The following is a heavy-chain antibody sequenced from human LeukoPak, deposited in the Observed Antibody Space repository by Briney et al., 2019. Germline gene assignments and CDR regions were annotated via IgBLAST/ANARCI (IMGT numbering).Heavy chain of an antibody. Sequence: PGGSLRLSCAASGFTFSTYGMHWVRQAPGKGLEWVAVIWYDGSSKYYADSVEGRFTISRDNSKNTLYLQMNSLRAEDTAVYYCAREADGAWRELDPWGQGTLVTVSS. V-gene: IGHV3-33*01. J-gene: IGHJ5*02. D-gene: IGHD1-26*01. CDR2: IWYDGSSK. CDR3: AREADGAWRELDP. CDR1: GFTFSTYG.